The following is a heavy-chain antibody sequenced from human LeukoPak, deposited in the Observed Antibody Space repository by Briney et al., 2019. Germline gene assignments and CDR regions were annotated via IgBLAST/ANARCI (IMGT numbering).Heavy chain of an antibody. CDR3: ARDGDAGAFDI. J-gene: IGHJ3*02. D-gene: IGHD7-27*01. CDR1: GYTFTGYY. Sequence: ASVSVSCKASGYTFTGYYMHWGRQAPGQGLEWMGWINPNSGGTNYAQKFQGRVTMNRDTSISTAYMEVSRLRSDDTAVYYCARDGDAGAFDIWGQGTMVTVSS. V-gene: IGHV1-2*02. CDR2: INPNSGGT.